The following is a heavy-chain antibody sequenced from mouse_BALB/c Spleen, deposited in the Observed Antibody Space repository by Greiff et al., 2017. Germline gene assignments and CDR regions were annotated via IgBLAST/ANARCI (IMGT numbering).Heavy chain of an antibody. CDR2: ISSGGST. J-gene: IGHJ2*01. D-gene: IGHD1-1*01. Sequence: EVKLVESGGGLVKPGGSLKLSCAASGFTFSSYAMSWVRQTPEKRLEWVASISSGGSTYYPDSVKGRFTISRDNARNILYLQMSSLRSEDTAMYYCARHTGYYFDYWGQGTTLTVSS. V-gene: IGHV5-6-5*01. CDR1: GFTFSSYA. CDR3: ARHTGYYFDY.